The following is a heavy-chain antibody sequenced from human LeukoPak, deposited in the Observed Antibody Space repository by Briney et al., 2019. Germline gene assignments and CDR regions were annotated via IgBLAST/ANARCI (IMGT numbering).Heavy chain of an antibody. Sequence: GSLRLSCAASGFPFSNYWMCWVRQAPGKGLVCVSRINTDGSSTSYADSVTGRFTISRDDAKNTLYLQMNSLRTEDTAVYYCTISAPGKRCFDNWGQGTLVTVSS. V-gene: IGHV3-74*03. CDR3: TISAPGKRCFDN. D-gene: IGHD5-24*01. CDR2: INTDGSST. J-gene: IGHJ4*02. CDR1: GFPFSNYW.